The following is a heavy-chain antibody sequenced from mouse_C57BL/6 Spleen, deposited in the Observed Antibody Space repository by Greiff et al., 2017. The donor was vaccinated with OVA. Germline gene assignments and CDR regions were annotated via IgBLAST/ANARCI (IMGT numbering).Heavy chain of an antibody. V-gene: IGHV1-80*01. J-gene: IGHJ2*01. Sequence: QVQLQQSGAELVKPGASVKISCKASGYAFSSYWMNWVKQRPGKGLEWIGQIYPGDGDTNYNGKFKGKATLTADKSSSTAYMQLSSLTSEDSAVYFCARGVLPYYFDYWGQGTTLTVSS. CDR1: GYAFSSYW. CDR2: IYPGDGDT. CDR3: ARGVLPYYFDY.